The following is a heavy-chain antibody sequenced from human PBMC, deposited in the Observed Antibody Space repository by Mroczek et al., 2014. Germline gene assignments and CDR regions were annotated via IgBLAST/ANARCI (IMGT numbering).Heavy chain of an antibody. Sequence: VQLVQSGGGLVKPGGSLRLSCAASGFTFSSYSMNWVRQAPGKGLEWVSSISSSSSYIYYADSVKGRFTISRDNAKNSLYLQMNSLRAEDTAVYYCARDLSAQLVWEPRLGALDYWGQGTPGHPSPQ. D-gene: IGHD1-26*01. V-gene: IGHV3-21*01. J-gene: IGHJ4*02. CDR1: GFTFSSYS. CDR3: ARDLSAQLVWEPRLGALDY. CDR2: ISSSSSYI.